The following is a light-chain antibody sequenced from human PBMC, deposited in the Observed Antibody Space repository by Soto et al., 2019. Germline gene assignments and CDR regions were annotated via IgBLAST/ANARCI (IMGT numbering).Light chain of an antibody. V-gene: IGKV3-11*01. CDR3: QQRNNWTWT. CDR1: QSVSTY. Sequence: DNVLTQSPDTLSLSPGERANLYCRASQSVSTYLAWYQQKHGQGPRLLIYDASNRATGIPARFSGSESGTDGTITISSLEKEDGSVYYCQQRNNWTWTFGQGTKVDIK. CDR2: DAS. J-gene: IGKJ1*01.